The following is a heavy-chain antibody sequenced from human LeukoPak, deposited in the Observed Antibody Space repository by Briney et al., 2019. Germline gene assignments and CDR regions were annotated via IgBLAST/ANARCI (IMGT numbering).Heavy chain of an antibody. Sequence: PGGSLRLSCAASGFTFSGSAMHWVRQASGKGLEWVGRIRSKANSYATAYAASVKGRFTISRDDSKNTAYLQMNSLKTEDTAVYYCTRLHQWAGGATGEFDYWGQGTLVTVSS. CDR2: IRSKANSYAT. CDR3: TRLHQWAGGATGEFDY. D-gene: IGHD1-26*01. CDR1: GFTFSGSA. V-gene: IGHV3-73*01. J-gene: IGHJ4*02.